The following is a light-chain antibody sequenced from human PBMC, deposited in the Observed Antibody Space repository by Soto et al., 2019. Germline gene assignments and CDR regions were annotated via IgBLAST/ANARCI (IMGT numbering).Light chain of an antibody. Sequence: EIVLTQSPGTLSLSPGERATLSCRASQSVSNNYLAWYQQKPGQAPRLLIYGASSRATGIPDRFSGSGSGTDFTLTISSLQPEDFATYYCQQSYSTSLTFGGGTKVDIK. CDR3: QQSYSTSLT. J-gene: IGKJ4*01. V-gene: IGKV3-20*01. CDR1: QSVSNNY. CDR2: GAS.